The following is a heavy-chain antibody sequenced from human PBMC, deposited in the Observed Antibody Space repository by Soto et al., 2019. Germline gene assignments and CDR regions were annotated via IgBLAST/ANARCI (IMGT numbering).Heavy chain of an antibody. D-gene: IGHD1-26*01. Sequence: EVQLLESGGGLVQPGGSLRLSCAASGFTFSGYAMSWVRQAPGKGLEWVSGISGSGGSTYCADSVKGRFTISRDNSKNTLWLQMNSLRAEDMAVYYCAKEVGAPFRGRLDYWGQGTLVTVSS. CDR3: AKEVGAPFRGRLDY. CDR2: ISGSGGST. J-gene: IGHJ4*02. V-gene: IGHV3-23*01. CDR1: GFTFSGYA.